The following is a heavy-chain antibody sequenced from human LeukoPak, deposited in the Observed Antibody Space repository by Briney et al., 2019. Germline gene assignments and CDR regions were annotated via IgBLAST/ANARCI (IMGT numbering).Heavy chain of an antibody. CDR3: ARGDYYYGMDV. CDR2: INPNSGGI. Sequence: ASVKVSCKASGYTFTGYYMHWVRQAPGQGLEWMGWINPNSGGINYAQKFQGWVTMTRDTSISTAYMELSRLRSDDTAVYYCARGDYYYGMDVWGKGTTVTVSS. V-gene: IGHV1-2*04. CDR1: GYTFTGYY. J-gene: IGHJ6*04.